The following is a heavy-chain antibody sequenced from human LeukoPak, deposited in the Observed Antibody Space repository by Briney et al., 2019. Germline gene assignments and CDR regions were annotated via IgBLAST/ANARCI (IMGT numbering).Heavy chain of an antibody. CDR3: ARDTVGVTDY. CDR1: GFSFSNYW. CDR2: INAVGSEK. V-gene: IGHV3-7*01. Sequence: PGGSLRLSCAASGFSFSNYWMGWVRQAPGKGLEWVANINAVGSEKYYVDSVKGRFTISRDNAKNSLYLRMNSLRAEDTALYYCARDTVGVTDYWGQGTLVTVSS. D-gene: IGHD1-26*01. J-gene: IGHJ4*02.